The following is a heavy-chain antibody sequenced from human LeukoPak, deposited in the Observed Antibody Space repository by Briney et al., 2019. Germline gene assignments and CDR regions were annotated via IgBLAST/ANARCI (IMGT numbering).Heavy chain of an antibody. Sequence: SETLSLTCTVYGGSISSYYWSWIRQPPGKGLEWIGYIYYSGSTNYNPSLKSRVTISVDTSKNQFSLKLSSVTAADTAVYYCARVEVRPMVRGVIDYWGQGTLVTVSS. D-gene: IGHD3-10*01. CDR3: ARVEVRPMVRGVIDY. CDR1: GGSISSYY. J-gene: IGHJ4*02. CDR2: IYYSGST. V-gene: IGHV4-59*01.